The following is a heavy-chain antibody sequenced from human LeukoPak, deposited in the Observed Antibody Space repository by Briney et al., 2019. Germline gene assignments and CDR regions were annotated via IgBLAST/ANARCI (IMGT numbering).Heavy chain of an antibody. Sequence: SETLSLTSTVSGGSISSYYWSWIRQPPGKGLERIGYIYYSGSTNYNPSLKSRVTISVDTSKNQFSLKLSSVTAADTAVYYCVRQSLGCSSTTCYADAFDIWGQGTMVTVSS. CDR2: IYYSGST. D-gene: IGHD2-2*01. J-gene: IGHJ3*02. CDR1: GGSISSYY. V-gene: IGHV4-59*08. CDR3: VRQSLGCSSTTCYADAFDI.